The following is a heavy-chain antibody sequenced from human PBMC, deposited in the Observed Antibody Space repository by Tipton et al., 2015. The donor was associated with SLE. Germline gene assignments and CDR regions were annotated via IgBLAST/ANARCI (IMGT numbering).Heavy chain of an antibody. CDR1: GVSISSSRYYSS. J-gene: IGHJ3*02. V-gene: IGHV4-61*01. CDR2: ISDGGGT. CDR3: MRELDTFDI. Sequence: LRLSCAVSGVSISSSRYYSSWIWIRQPPGKGLEWLGYISDGGGTNHNPSLKSRVTMSVDTSRNQFSLKLSSVTAADTAVYYCMRELDTFDIWGQGTMVTVSS.